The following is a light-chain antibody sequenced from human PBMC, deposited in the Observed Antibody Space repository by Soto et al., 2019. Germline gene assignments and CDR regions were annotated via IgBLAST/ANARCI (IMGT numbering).Light chain of an antibody. CDR1: QDISNY. V-gene: IGKV1-33*01. J-gene: IGKJ3*01. Sequence: DIQMTQSPSSLSASVGDRVTITCQASQDISNYLNWYQQKPGKAPKLLIYDAPNLETGVPSRFSGSGSGTDFTFTISSLQPEDIATYYCQQYDNLPSFTFGPGTKVDIK. CDR3: QQYDNLPSFT. CDR2: DAP.